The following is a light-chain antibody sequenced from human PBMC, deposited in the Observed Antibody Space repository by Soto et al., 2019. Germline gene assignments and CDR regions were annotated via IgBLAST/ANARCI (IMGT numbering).Light chain of an antibody. CDR1: QSVSSN. CDR2: GAS. V-gene: IGKV3-15*01. Sequence: EIVMTQSPATLSVSPGERATLSCRASQSVSSNLAWYQQKPGQTPRLLIYGASTRATGIPARFSGSGSGTEFTLTISRLEPEDFAVFYCQQYGSFPHTFGQGTKLEIK. CDR3: QQYGSFPHT. J-gene: IGKJ2*01.